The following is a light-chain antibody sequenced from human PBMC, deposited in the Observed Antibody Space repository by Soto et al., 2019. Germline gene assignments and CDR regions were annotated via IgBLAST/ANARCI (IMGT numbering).Light chain of an antibody. J-gene: IGLJ2*01. CDR2: DVS. V-gene: IGLV2-11*01. CDR1: SSDVGGYKY. Sequence: QSALTQPRSVSGSPGQSVTISCTGTSSDVGGYKYVSWYQQHPGKVPKLMMFDVSERPSGVPGRFSGSKSGNTASLSISGLQAEDEADYYCCAYAGSYTVLFGGGTKVTVL. CDR3: CAYAGSYTVL.